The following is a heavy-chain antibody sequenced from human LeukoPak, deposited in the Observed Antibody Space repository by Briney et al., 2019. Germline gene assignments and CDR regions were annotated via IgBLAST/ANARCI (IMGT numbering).Heavy chain of an antibody. CDR1: GFPFSTND. CDR3: ARVGTNAFDI. V-gene: IGHV3-20*04. Sequence: GGSLRLSCAASGFPFSTNDMTWVRQAPGKGLEWVSGINWNGGSTGYADSVKGRFTISRDNAKNSLYLQMNSLRAEDTALYYCARVGTNAFDIWGQGTMVTVSS. J-gene: IGHJ3*02. CDR2: INWNGGST. D-gene: IGHD1-26*01.